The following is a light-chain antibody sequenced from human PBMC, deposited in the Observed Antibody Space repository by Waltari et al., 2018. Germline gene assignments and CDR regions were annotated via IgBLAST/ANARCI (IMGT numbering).Light chain of an antibody. Sequence: EIVLTQSPATLSLSPGDGATLSCRASQSVGSYLAWYQQKPGQSPGLLIFDASNRATGIPARFSGSGSGTDFTLTISSLEPEDFAVYYCQHRSSWPTLTFGGGTKVEIK. CDR2: DAS. V-gene: IGKV3-11*01. CDR3: QHRSSWPTLT. CDR1: QSVGSY. J-gene: IGKJ4*01.